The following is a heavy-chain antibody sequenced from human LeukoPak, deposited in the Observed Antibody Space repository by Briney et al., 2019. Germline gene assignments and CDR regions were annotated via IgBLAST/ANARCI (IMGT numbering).Heavy chain of an antibody. CDR1: GGSLSGYY. Sequence: SETLSLTCAVYGGSLSGYYWTWIRQPPGKGLEWIGEINRSGSTNYNPSLKSRVTMSIDTSKNQFSLKLNSATAADTGVYFCARRVHYDNSAFYRRGRWRNAFDIWGLGTMVTVSS. D-gene: IGHD3-22*01. CDR2: INRSGST. V-gene: IGHV4-34*01. J-gene: IGHJ3*02. CDR3: ARRVHYDNSAFYRRGRWRNAFDI.